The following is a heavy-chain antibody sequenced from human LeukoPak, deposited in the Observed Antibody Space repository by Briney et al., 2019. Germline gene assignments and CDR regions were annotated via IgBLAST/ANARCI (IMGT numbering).Heavy chain of an antibody. V-gene: IGHV3-53*01. D-gene: IGHD6-19*01. CDR1: GFTVSSNY. CDR3: ARGSRSSDWFDY. Sequence: GGSLRLSCAASGFTVSSNYMSWVRQAPGKGLEWVSVIYSGGSTYYADSVKGRFTISRDNSKNTLYLQMNSLRAEDTAVYYCARGSRSSDWFDYWGQGTMDTVSS. CDR2: IYSGGST. J-gene: IGHJ4*02.